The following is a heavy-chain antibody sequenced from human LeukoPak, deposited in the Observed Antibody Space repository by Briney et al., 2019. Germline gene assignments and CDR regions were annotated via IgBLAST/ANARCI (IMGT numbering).Heavy chain of an antibody. CDR2: TSAYNGNT. D-gene: IGHD2-2*01. Sequence: ASVKVSCKASGYTFTSYGISWVRQAPGQGLEWMGWTSAYNGNTNYAQKLQGRVTMTTDTSTSTAYMELRSLRSDDTAVYYCAREYCSSTSCWRRNWFDPWGQGTLVTVSS. J-gene: IGHJ5*02. CDR3: AREYCSSTSCWRRNWFDP. CDR1: GYTFTSYG. V-gene: IGHV1-18*01.